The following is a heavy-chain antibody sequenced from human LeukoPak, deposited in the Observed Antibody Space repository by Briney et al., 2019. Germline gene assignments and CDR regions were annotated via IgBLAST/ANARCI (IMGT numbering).Heavy chain of an antibody. V-gene: IGHV4-39*01. CDR1: GGSISSSSYY. CDR3: ARGYYYGSGSYYTPFGY. Sequence: SETLSLTCTVSGGSISSSSYYWGWIRQPPGKGLEWIGSIYYSGSPYYNPSLKSRVTISVDTSKNQFSLKLSSVTAADTAVYYCARGYYYGSGSYYTPFGYWGQGTLVTVSS. CDR2: IYYSGSP. J-gene: IGHJ4*02. D-gene: IGHD3-10*01.